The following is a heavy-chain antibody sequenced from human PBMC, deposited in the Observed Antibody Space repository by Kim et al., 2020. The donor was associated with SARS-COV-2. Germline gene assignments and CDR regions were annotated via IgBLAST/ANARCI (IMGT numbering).Heavy chain of an antibody. CDR1: GGSISSSSYY. D-gene: IGHD3-10*01. J-gene: IGHJ4*02. V-gene: IGHV4-39*07. CDR2: IYYSGST. CDR3: ARDKGRQIFDY. Sequence: SETLSLTCTVSGGSISSSSYYWGWIRQPPGKGLECIGSIYYSGSTYYNPSLKSRVTISVDTSKNQFSLKLSSVTAADTAVYYCARDKGRQIFDYWGQGTLVTVSS.